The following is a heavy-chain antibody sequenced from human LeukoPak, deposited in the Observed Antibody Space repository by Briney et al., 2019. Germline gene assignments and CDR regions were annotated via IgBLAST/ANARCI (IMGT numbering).Heavy chain of an antibody. V-gene: IGHV1-46*01. CDR3: ARRGPIRYFDWLSDDAFDI. D-gene: IGHD3-9*01. Sequence: ASVKVSCKASGYTFTSYYMHWVRQAPGQGLEWMGIINPSGGSTSYAQKFQGRVTMTRDMSTSTVYVELSSLRSEDTAVYYCARRGPIRYFDWLSDDAFDIWGQGTMVTVSS. J-gene: IGHJ3*02. CDR1: GYTFTSYY. CDR2: INPSGGST.